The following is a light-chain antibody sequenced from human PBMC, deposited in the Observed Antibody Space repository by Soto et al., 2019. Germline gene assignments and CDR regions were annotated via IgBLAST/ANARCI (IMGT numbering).Light chain of an antibody. J-gene: IGKJ2*01. CDR3: MQALQTPFT. CDR2: LGS. V-gene: IGKV2-28*01. CDR1: QSLLHSNGYIY. Sequence: DIVMTQSPLSLPVTPGEPASISCRSSQSLLHSNGYIYLDWYLQKPGQSPQLLIYLGSNRASGVHDRFSGSGSGTDFTLKISRVEAEDVGVYYCMQALQTPFTFGQGTKLEI.